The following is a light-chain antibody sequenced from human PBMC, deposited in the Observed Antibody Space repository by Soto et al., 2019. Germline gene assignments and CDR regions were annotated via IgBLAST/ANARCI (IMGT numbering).Light chain of an antibody. CDR2: DVN. V-gene: IGLV2-11*01. J-gene: IGLJ2*01. CDR3: CSYAGSYIL. Sequence: QSALTQPRSVSGSPGQSVTISCTGISTDGGGYSSVSWCQQHPGKPPKLILYDVNKGPSGVPDRVSGSRSGNTASLTISGLQTEDEADYYCCSYAGSYILFGGGTKLTVL. CDR1: STDGGGYSS.